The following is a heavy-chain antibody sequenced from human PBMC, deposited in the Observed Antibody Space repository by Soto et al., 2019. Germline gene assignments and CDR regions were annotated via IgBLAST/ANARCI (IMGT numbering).Heavy chain of an antibody. V-gene: IGHV1-69*13. J-gene: IGHJ3*02. CDR3: ASREDYYYDSSGQPSPIDAFDI. Sequence: SVKVSCKASGGTFSSYAISWVRQAPGQGLEWMGGIIPIFGTANYAQKFQGRVTITADESTSTAYMELSSLRSEDTAVYYCASREDYYYDSSGQPSPIDAFDIWGQGTMVTVSS. CDR2: IIPIFGTA. D-gene: IGHD3-22*01. CDR1: GGTFSSYA.